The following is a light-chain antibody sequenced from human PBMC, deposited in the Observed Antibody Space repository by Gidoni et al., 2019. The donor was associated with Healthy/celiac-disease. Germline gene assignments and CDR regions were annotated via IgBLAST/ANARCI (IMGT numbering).Light chain of an antibody. CDR2: DAS. V-gene: IGKV3-11*01. J-gene: IGKJ4*01. Sequence: EIVLTQSPATLSVPPGESATLSCRASPSVSSYLAWYQQKPGQAPRLLIYDASNRATGIPARFSCSGFGTDFTLTISSLEPEDFAVYYCQQRSNWLTLGGGTKVEIK. CDR1: PSVSSY. CDR3: QQRSNWLT.